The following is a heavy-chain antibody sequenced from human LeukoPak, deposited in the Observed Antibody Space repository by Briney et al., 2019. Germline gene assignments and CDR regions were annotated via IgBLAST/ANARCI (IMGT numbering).Heavy chain of an antibody. Sequence: GGSLRLSCAASGFTFSSYSMNWVRQAPGKGLEWVSYISSSSSTIYYADSVKGRFTISRDNAKNSLYLQMNSLRAEDTAVYYCARDLKVSRIGLLWGRGTLVTVSS. D-gene: IGHD1-26*01. CDR3: ARDLKVSRIGLL. V-gene: IGHV3-48*04. CDR2: ISSSSSTI. CDR1: GFTFSSYS. J-gene: IGHJ4*02.